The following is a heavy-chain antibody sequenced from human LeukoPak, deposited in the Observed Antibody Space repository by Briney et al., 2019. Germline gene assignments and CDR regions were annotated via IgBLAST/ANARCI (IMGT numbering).Heavy chain of an antibody. D-gene: IGHD3-10*01. CDR2: IKQDGSEK. CDR3: ARSLWFGELNFDY. V-gene: IGHV3-7*01. Sequence: GGSLRLSCAASGFTFSSYWMTWVRQAPGKGLEWVANIKQDGSEKHYADSVKGRFTISRDNAKKSLYLQMNSLRAEDTAVYYCARSLWFGELNFDYWGQGTLVTVSS. CDR1: GFTFSSYW. J-gene: IGHJ4*02.